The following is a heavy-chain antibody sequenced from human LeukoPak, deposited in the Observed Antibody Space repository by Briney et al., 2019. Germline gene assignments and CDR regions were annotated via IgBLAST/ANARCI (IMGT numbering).Heavy chain of an antibody. CDR3: ARDRYGDYVFDY. CDR1: GFTFSSYS. D-gene: IGHD4-17*01. J-gene: IGHJ4*02. Sequence: PGGSLRLSCAASGFTFSSYSMNWVRQAPGKGLEWASSISSSSSYIYYADSVKGRFTISRDNAKNSLYLQMNSLRAEDTAVYYCARDRYGDYVFDYWGQGTLVTVSS. V-gene: IGHV3-21*01. CDR2: ISSSSSYI.